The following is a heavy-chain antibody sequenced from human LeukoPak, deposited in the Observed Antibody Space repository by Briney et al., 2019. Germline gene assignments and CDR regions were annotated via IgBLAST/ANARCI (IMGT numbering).Heavy chain of an antibody. V-gene: IGHV3-66*01. CDR1: GFTVSSNY. CDR3: AIRQGYWYFDV. J-gene: IGHJ2*01. Sequence: GGSLRLSCAASGFTVSSNYMNWVRQAPGKGLEWVSVIYSGGTTYYADSVKGRFTISRDNSKNTLYLQMNSLRAEDTAVYYCAIRQGYWYFDVWGRGTLVTVSS. CDR2: IYSGGTT.